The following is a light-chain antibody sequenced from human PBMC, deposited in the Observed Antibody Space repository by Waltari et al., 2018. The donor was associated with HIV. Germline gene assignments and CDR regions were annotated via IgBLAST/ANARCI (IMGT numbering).Light chain of an antibody. Sequence: SSDLSQPPSLSVSPGQTATITCSGDKLDSKYTCWYQQKPGQSPVLVIFQDVQRPSGIPERVAGDNSGNAATRTISRTQAVDEADYFCQAWDGTTAIFGGGTKLIVL. J-gene: IGLJ2*01. CDR2: QDV. CDR3: QAWDGTTAI. CDR1: KLDSKY. V-gene: IGLV3-1*01.